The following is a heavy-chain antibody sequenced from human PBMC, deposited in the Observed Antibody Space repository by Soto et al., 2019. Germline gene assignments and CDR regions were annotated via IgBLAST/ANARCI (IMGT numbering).Heavy chain of an antibody. CDR1: GGSIRSYC. CDR3: AGGGSIVVDTRRLIDV. J-gene: IGHJ6*03. Sequence: QVQLQESGPTLVKPSETLSLTCTVSGGSIRSYCWTWIRQPPGEGLEWIGCICNSGTTNYHPSLNSPVAISIDTQNYQYSLQLSSVTVADTALYYCAGGGSIVVDTRRLIDVWGKGTTVTVSS. D-gene: IGHD3-22*01. V-gene: IGHV4-59*03. CDR2: ICNSGTT.